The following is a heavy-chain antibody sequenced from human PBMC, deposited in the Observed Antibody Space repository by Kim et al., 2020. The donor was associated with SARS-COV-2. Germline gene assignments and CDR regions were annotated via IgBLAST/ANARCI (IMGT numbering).Heavy chain of an antibody. Sequence: ASVKVSCTTSGYSFSTYGLNWVRQTPGQGLEWIGWVSPYNGDTSYAQKLQGRVTMTTDTSTAAAYMELRGLRADDTAVYYCARGTLTTEFDYWGQGTLVT. D-gene: IGHD4-17*01. J-gene: IGHJ4*02. V-gene: IGHV1-18*01. CDR1: GYSFSTYG. CDR2: VSPYNGDT. CDR3: ARGTLTTEFDY.